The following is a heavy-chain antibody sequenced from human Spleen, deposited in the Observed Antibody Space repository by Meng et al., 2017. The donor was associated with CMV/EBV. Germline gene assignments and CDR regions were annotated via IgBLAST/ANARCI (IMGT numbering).Heavy chain of an antibody. Sequence: GSGGSISSPTYFWGWIRQPPGKGLEWIGSIYYTGNSSYNPSLRSQITISVDTSKNRLSLKLTSATAADTAVYYCARGSIAAAGNFDYWGQGTLVTVSS. D-gene: IGHD6-13*01. J-gene: IGHJ4*02. CDR3: ARGSIAAAGNFDY. CDR1: GGSISSPTYF. CDR2: IYYTGNS. V-gene: IGHV4-39*01.